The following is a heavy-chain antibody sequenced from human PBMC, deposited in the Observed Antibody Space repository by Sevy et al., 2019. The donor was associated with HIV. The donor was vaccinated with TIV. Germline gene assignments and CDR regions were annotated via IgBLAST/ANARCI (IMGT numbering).Heavy chain of an antibody. CDR2: INAGNGNT. CDR3: ARGRYYGSGINTRSAFDI. Sequence: ASVKVSCKASGYTFTSYAMHWVRQAPGQRLEWMGWINAGNGNTKYSQKFQGRVTITRDTSASTAYMELGSLRSEDTAVYYCARGRYYGSGINTRSAFDIWGQGTMVTVSS. J-gene: IGHJ3*02. V-gene: IGHV1-3*01. CDR1: GYTFTSYA. D-gene: IGHD3-10*01.